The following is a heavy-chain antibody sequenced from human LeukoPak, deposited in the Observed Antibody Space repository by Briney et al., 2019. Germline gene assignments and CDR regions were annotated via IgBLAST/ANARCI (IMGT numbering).Heavy chain of an antibody. CDR2: ISSSTSYI. CDR3: ASPRSYSSSWFRGGNWFDP. CDR1: GFTFSSYS. Sequence: PGGSLRLSCAASGFTFSSYSMNWIRQAPGKGLEWVSSISSSTSYIYYADSVKGRFTISKDNAKNSLYLQMNSLRAEDTAVYYCASPRSYSSSWFRGGNWFDPWGQGTLVTVSS. J-gene: IGHJ5*02. V-gene: IGHV3-21*01. D-gene: IGHD6-13*01.